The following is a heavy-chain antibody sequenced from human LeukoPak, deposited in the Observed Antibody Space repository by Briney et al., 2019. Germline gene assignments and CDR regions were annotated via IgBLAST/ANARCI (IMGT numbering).Heavy chain of an antibody. CDR3: ARDLAYSRLDY. CDR2: INPDGNKK. Sequence: GGSLRLSCAVSGLTFSSSWMDWVRQAPGKGLEWVASINPDGNKKYSADSVKGRFTISRDNAENSLYLQMNSLRVEDTAFYYCARDLAYSRLDYWGQGMSVTVSS. D-gene: IGHD5-18*01. CDR1: GLTFSSSW. J-gene: IGHJ4*02. V-gene: IGHV3-7*01.